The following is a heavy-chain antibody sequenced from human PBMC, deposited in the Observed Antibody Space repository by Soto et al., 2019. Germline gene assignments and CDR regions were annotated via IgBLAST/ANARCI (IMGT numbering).Heavy chain of an antibody. V-gene: IGHV3-74*01. CDR2: INSDGSRT. CDR3: ARALTYYYDIDY. CDR1: GFTFSSYW. J-gene: IGHJ4*02. D-gene: IGHD3-22*01. Sequence: GGSLRLSCAASGFTFSSYWMHWVRQAPGKGLVWVSRINSDGSRTTYADSVKGRFTISRDNAKNMLHLQMNSLRAEDTAVYYCARALTYYYDIDYWGQGALVTVSS.